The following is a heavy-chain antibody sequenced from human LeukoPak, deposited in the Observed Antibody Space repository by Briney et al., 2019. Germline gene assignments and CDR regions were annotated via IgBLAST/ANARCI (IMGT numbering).Heavy chain of an antibody. V-gene: IGHV3-30*02. CDR1: GFTFSSYA. Sequence: PGGSLRLSCAASGFTFSSYAMSWVRQAPGKGLEWVAYVRFDGTGKYYKDSVKGRFTISRDNSKNTLDLQMNSLRTEDSAIYYCEAGMDVWGLGTTVTVSS. CDR3: EAGMDV. CDR2: VRFDGTGK. J-gene: IGHJ6*02.